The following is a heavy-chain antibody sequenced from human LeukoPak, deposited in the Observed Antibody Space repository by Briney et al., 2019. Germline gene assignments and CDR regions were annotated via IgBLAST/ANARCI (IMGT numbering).Heavy chain of an antibody. D-gene: IGHD3-16*01. J-gene: IGHJ6*03. CDR3: ARGGTPVFYYYMDV. V-gene: IGHV1-2*02. Sequence: ASVKVSCKASGYTFTGNFMHWVRQAPGQGLEWMGWINPSSGGTNYAQKFQVRVTLTSDTSISTVYMELSSLRSDDTAVYYCARGGTPVFYYYMDVWGKGTTVTVSS. CDR2: INPSSGGT. CDR1: GYTFTGNF.